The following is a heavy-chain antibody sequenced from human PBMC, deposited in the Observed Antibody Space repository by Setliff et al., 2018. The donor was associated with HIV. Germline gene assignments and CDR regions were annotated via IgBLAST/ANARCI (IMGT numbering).Heavy chain of an antibody. CDR2: IYTSVTT. CDR3: ARLIHTGLLYFDY. Sequence: KTSETLSLTCFVSGVSISGHFWGWIRQPPGKGLEWIWYIYTSVTTEYNPSLDSRVTISVDRSRDQFFLNLRSVTAADTALYFCARLIHTGLLYFDYWGLGMLVTVSS. CDR1: GVSISGHF. V-gene: IGHV4-4*09. J-gene: IGHJ4*02. D-gene: IGHD2-8*02.